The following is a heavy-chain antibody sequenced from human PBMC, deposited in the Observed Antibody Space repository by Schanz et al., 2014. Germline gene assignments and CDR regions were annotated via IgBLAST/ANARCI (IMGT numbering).Heavy chain of an antibody. CDR1: GGTFSSYA. V-gene: IGHV1-18*01. J-gene: IGHJ4*02. D-gene: IGHD5-12*01. Sequence: QVQLVQSGAEVKKPGSPVKVSCKSSGGTFSSYAISWVRQAPGQGLEWMGWISPYNGNTNYAQKLQGRVTMTADTSTSTAYMDLRSLRSDDTAVYYCARDFSAYVGNYFDYWGQGTLVTVSS. CDR2: ISPYNGNT. CDR3: ARDFSAYVGNYFDY.